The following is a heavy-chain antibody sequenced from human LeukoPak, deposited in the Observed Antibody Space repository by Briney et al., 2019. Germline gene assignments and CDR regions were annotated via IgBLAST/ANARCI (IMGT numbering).Heavy chain of an antibody. V-gene: IGHV3-48*03. CDR1: EFTLTSYE. D-gene: IGHD6-6*01. Sequence: GGSLRLSCAASEFTLTSYELNWVRQAPGKGLEWVSYISSSGNTISYADSVKGRFTISRDNAKNSLYLQVISLRAEDTAVYYCARGPSIAARYDAFDIWGQGTMVTVSS. CDR2: ISSSGNTI. J-gene: IGHJ3*02. CDR3: ARGPSIAARYDAFDI.